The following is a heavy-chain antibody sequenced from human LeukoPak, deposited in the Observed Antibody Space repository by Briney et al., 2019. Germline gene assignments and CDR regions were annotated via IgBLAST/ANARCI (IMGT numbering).Heavy chain of an antibody. J-gene: IGHJ4*02. CDR3: AKVVAAAGRDY. CDR2: ISGSGGST. V-gene: IGHV3-23*01. Sequence: GSLRLSCAASGFTFSSYAMSWVRQAPGKGLGWVSAISGSGGSTYYADSVEGRFTISRDNSKNTLYLQMNSLRAEDTAVYYCAKVVAAAGRDYWGQGTLVTVSS. D-gene: IGHD6-13*01. CDR1: GFTFSSYA.